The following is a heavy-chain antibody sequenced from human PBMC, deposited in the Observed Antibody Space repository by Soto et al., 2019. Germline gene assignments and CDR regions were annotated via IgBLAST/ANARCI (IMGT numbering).Heavy chain of an antibody. V-gene: IGHV3-30*18. CDR1: GFTFSSYG. Sequence: AGGSLRLSCAASGFTFSSYGMHWVRQAPGKGLEWVAVISYDGSNKYYADSVKGRFTISRDNSKNTLYLQMNSLRAEDTAVYYCAKEYGSGSPPYYFDYWGQGTLVT. J-gene: IGHJ4*02. CDR2: ISYDGSNK. D-gene: IGHD3-10*01. CDR3: AKEYGSGSPPYYFDY.